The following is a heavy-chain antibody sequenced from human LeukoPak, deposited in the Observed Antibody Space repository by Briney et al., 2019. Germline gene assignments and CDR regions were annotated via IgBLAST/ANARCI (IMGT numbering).Heavy chain of an antibody. CDR3: AKGFGSSSWFDY. D-gene: IGHD6-13*01. J-gene: IGHJ4*02. CDR1: GFTFSSYA. CDR2: ISGSGGST. V-gene: IGHV3-23*01. Sequence: GSLRLSCAASGFTFSSYAMSWVRQAPGKGLEWVSAISGSGGSTYYADSVKGRFTISRDNSKNTLYLQMNSLRAEDTAVYYCAKGFGSSSWFDYWGQGTLVTVSS.